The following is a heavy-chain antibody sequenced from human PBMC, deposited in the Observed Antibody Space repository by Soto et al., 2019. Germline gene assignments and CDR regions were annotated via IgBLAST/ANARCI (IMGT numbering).Heavy chain of an antibody. V-gene: IGHV2-5*02. CDR2: IYWDDDK. J-gene: IGHJ5*02. CDR1: GFSLNTSAVG. Sequence: QITLKESGPTLVKPTETLTLTCTFSGFSLNTSAVGVGWIRQPPGKALEWLALIYWDDDKRYSPSLKTRLTITKATSQNHVVLTMTNMDPVDTATYYCVHRRKDPSPYYYRAWGQGTLVTVSS. D-gene: IGHD3-22*01. CDR3: VHRRKDPSPYYYRA.